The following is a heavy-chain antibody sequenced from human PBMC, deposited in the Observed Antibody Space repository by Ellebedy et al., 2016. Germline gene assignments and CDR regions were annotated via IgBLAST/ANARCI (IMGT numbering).Heavy chain of an antibody. J-gene: IGHJ5*02. CDR2: IKQDGSEK. D-gene: IGHD3-10*01. CDR1: GFTSSAYW. V-gene: IGHV3-7*03. Sequence: GGSLRLXXAASGFTSSAYWMSWVRQAPGKGLEWVANIKQDGSEKYYVDSVKGRFTISRDNAKNSLYLQMNSLRTEDTALYYCARDRSYGSPFDLWGQGTLVTVSS. CDR3: ARDRSYGSPFDL.